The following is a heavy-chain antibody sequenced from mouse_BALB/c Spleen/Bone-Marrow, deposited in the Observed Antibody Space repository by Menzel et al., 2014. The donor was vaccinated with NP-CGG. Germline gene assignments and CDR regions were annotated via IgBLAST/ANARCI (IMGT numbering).Heavy chain of an antibody. Sequence: EVHLVESGGGLVQPGGSLKLSCAASGFDFSRYWMSWVRQAPGKGLEWIGEXNPHSSTINYTPSLKDKFIISRDNAKNTLYLQMSKVRSEDTALYYCEXXXXXGXXXYWGQGTLVTVSA. CDR2: XNPHSSTI. CDR3: EXXXXXGXXXY. V-gene: IGHV4-1*02. CDR1: GFDFSRYW. J-gene: IGHJ3*01. D-gene: IGHD3-1*01.